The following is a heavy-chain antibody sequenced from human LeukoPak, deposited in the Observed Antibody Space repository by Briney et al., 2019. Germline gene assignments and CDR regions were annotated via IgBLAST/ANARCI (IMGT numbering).Heavy chain of an antibody. CDR3: AREQQLVLGAFDI. CDR1: GGSISSSSYY. D-gene: IGHD6-13*01. J-gene: IGHJ3*02. V-gene: IGHV4-39*07. CDR2: IYYSGST. Sequence: SETLSLTCTVSGGSISSSSYYWGWIRQPPGKGLEWIGSIYYSGSTYYNPSLKSRVTISVDTSKNQFSLKLSSVTAADTAVYYCAREQQLVLGAFDIWGQGTMVTVSS.